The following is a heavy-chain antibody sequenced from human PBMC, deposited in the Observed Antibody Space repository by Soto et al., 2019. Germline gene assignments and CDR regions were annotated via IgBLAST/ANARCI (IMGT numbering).Heavy chain of an antibody. V-gene: IGHV3-20*04. CDR2: INWNGRST. Sequence: EVQLVESGGGVVRPGGSLRLSCAASGFTFDDYAMSWVRQAPGKGLEWVAGINWNGRSTTYADSLKGRFTISRDNAKNDMHLKINSLRAEDTALYFCARCSSTSCYIMASFDYWGQGTLVTVSS. CDR1: GFTFDDYA. CDR3: ARCSSTSCYIMASFDY. D-gene: IGHD2-2*02. J-gene: IGHJ4*02.